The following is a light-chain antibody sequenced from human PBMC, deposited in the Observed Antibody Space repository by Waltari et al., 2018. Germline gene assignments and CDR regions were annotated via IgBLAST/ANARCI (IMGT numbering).Light chain of an antibody. J-gene: IGKJ1*01. Sequence: IVLTQSPGTLSLSPGERATLSCRASQSVSRSLAWYQQKPGQAPKLIIYGASTRATCIPDMFTGSVSGTYFSLTISSLEPEDFAIYFCQHYVRLPATFGQGTKVEIK. V-gene: IGKV3-20*01. CDR3: QHYVRLPAT. CDR1: QSVSRS. CDR2: GAS.